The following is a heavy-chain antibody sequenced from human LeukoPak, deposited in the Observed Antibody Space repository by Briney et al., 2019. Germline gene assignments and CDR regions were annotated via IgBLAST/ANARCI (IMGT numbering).Heavy chain of an antibody. J-gene: IGHJ4*02. D-gene: IGHD5-12*01. CDR3: ARGPSGYHNT. Sequence: GRSLRLSYAASGFTFSSYAMHWVRQAPGQGLEWVALISYDEIHKHYADSVKGRFTISRDNSKNTLYLQMNSLRAEDTAVYYCARGPSGYHNTGGQGTLVTVSS. V-gene: IGHV3-30*14. CDR2: ISYDEIHK. CDR1: GFTFSSYA.